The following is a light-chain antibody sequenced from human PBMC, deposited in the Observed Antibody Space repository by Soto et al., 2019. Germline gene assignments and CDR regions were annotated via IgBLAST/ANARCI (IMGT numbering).Light chain of an antibody. V-gene: IGKV1-27*01. J-gene: IGKJ3*01. Sequence: DIQMTQSPTSLSASVGDRVTITCRASQDIRNFVAWYQQKPGKAPKLLIYAASTLQSGVPSRFSGSGSGTDFTRTINSLQTEDVATYSCQKYSSVPVFGPGTKVEIK. CDR3: QKYSSVPV. CDR1: QDIRNF. CDR2: AAS.